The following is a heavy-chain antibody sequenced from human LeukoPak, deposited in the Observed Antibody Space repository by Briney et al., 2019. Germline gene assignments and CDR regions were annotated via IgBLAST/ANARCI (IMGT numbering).Heavy chain of an antibody. V-gene: IGHV3-9*01. J-gene: IGHJ4*02. CDR1: GFTFGDYA. CDR2: INWNGGSV. Sequence: GGSLRLSCAVTGFTFGDYAMHWVRQPPGKGLEWVSGINWNGGSVDYADSVKGRFTISRDNTRRTLYLQMNSLRSEDTAFYYCAKDALISLGFDFWGQGTLVIVSS. CDR3: AKDALISLGFDF. D-gene: IGHD3-22*01.